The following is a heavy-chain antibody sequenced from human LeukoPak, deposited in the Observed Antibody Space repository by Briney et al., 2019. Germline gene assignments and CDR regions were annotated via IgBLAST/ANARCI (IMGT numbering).Heavy chain of an antibody. J-gene: IGHJ4*02. CDR1: GFTFSSYA. V-gene: IGHV3-23*01. Sequence: GGSLRLSCAASGFTFSSYAMSWVRQAPGKGLEWVSAISGSGGSTYYADSVKGRFTISRDNAKNSLYLQMNSLRAEDTAVYYCASTNRPDFMTTVTKSFDYWGQGTLVTVSS. CDR3: ASTNRPDFMTTVTKSFDY. D-gene: IGHD4-17*01. CDR2: ISGSGGST.